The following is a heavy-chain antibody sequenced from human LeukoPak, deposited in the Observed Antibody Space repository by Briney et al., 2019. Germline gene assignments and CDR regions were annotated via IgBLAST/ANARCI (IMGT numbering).Heavy chain of an antibody. CDR1: GFTFSSYG. D-gene: IGHD6-13*01. CDR2: ISYDGSNK. V-gene: IGHV3-30*19. Sequence: GGSLRLSCAASGFTFSSYGMHWVRQAPGKGLEWVAVISYDGSNKYYADSVKGRFTISRDNSKNTLYLQMNSLRAGDTAVYYCARDVLVPPYYYMDVWGKGTTVTVSS. CDR3: ARDVLVPPYYYMDV. J-gene: IGHJ6*03.